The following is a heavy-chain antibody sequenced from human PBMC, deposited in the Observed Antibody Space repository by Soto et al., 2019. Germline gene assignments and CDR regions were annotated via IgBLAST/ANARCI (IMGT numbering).Heavy chain of an antibody. CDR1: GFTFSSYW. D-gene: IGHD3-22*01. CDR3: ARDVYYYDSSGYYYYYYYYYGMDV. CDR2: INSDGSST. Sequence: EVQLVESGGGLVQPGGSLRLSCAASGFTFSSYWMHWVRQAPGKGLVWVSRINSDGSSTSYADSVKGRFTISRDNAKNKLYLQMNSLRAEDTAVYYCARDVYYYDSSGYYYYYYYYYGMDVWGQGTTVTVSS. J-gene: IGHJ6*01. V-gene: IGHV3-74*01.